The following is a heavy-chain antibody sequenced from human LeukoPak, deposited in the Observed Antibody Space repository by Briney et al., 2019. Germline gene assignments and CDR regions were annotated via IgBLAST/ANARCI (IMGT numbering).Heavy chain of an antibody. D-gene: IGHD4-23*01. V-gene: IGHV4-38-2*01. CDR1: GYSISTGDY. CDR2: IYFSGIT. CDR3: ARGLGVVNFDF. J-gene: IGHJ4*02. Sequence: PSETLSLTCDVSGYSISTGDYWDWIRQPPGKGLEWIGSIYFSGITYYNPSLKSRVTISVDTSKNQFSLNLSSVTAADTAVYYCARGLGVVNFDFWGQGTLVTVSS.